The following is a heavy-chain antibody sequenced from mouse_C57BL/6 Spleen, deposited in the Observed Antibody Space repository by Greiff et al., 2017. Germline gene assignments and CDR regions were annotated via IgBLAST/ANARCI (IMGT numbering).Heavy chain of an antibody. CDR2: IHPNSGST. CDR3: ARGYYDYAVLYYLDY. J-gene: IGHJ2*01. Sequence: QVQLQQPGAELVKPGASVKLSCKASGYTFTSYWMHWVKQRPGQGLEWIGMIHPNSGSTNYNEKFKSKATLTVDKSSSTAYMQLRSLTSEDSAFYYCARGYYDYAVLYYLDYWGQGTTLTVSS. D-gene: IGHD2-4*01. V-gene: IGHV1-64*01. CDR1: GYTFTSYW.